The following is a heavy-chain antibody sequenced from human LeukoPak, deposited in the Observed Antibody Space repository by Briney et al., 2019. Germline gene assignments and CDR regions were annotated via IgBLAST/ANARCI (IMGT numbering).Heavy chain of an antibody. D-gene: IGHD4/OR15-4a*01. Sequence: GGSLRLSCAASGFTFSNYALHWVRQAPGKGLEWVAVISYDDTNKYYVDSVKGRFTISRDNSKNTLYLQMNSLRAEDTAVYYCARRAGAYSHPYDYWGQGTLVTVSS. CDR2: ISYDDTNK. CDR3: ARRAGAYSHPYDY. J-gene: IGHJ4*02. V-gene: IGHV3-30*14. CDR1: GFTFSNYA.